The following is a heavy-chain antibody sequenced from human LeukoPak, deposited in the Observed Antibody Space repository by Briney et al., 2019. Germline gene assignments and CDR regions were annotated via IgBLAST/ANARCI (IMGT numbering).Heavy chain of an antibody. D-gene: IGHD5-18*01. CDR1: GTTFRSYA. Sequence: SVKVSCKASGTTFRSYAINWVRQAPGQGLEWMGAIIPSFGTVKYAQKFQGRVTMTSDESTSTAYMDLNYLRSDDTAVYFCARATSANEYSYGFHFDYWGQGTLVTVSS. V-gene: IGHV1-69*01. CDR3: ARATSANEYSYGFHFDY. J-gene: IGHJ4*02. CDR2: IIPSFGTV.